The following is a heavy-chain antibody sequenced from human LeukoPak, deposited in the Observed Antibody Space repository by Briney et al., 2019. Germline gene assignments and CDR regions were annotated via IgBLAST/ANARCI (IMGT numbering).Heavy chain of an antibody. Sequence: GGSLRLSCAASGFTFSNAWMTWVRQAPGKGLGWVGRIKSKTDGGSADYAAPVKGRFTISRDDSKNTLYLQMNSLKTEDTAVYYCTTQGTSGTGRVDYWGQGTLVTVSS. D-gene: IGHD1/OR15-1a*01. V-gene: IGHV3-15*01. CDR2: IKSKTDGGSA. CDR1: GFTFSNAW. CDR3: TTQGTSGTGRVDY. J-gene: IGHJ4*02.